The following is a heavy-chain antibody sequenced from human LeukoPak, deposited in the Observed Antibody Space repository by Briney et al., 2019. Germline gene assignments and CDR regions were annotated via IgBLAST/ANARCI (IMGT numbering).Heavy chain of an antibody. CDR2: ISGSGGNT. D-gene: IGHD1-26*01. CDR3: AKDEVVGATSDC. V-gene: IGHV3-23*01. CDR1: GFTFSTYA. Sequence: GGSLRLPCAASGFTFSTYAMSWVRQAPGKGLEWVSTISGSGGNTYYADSVKGRFTISRDNSKNTLNLQMNSLRAEDTAVYYCAKDEVVGATSDCWGQGTLVTVSS. J-gene: IGHJ4*02.